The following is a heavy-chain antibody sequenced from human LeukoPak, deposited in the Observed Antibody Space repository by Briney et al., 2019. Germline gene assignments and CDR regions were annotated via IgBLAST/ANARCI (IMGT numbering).Heavy chain of an antibody. J-gene: IGHJ4*02. V-gene: IGHV3-23*01. CDR3: AKDSLLLWFGELSSYFDY. CDR2: ISGSGGST. Sequence: GGSLRLSCAASGFTFSSYAMSWVHQAPGKGLEWVSAISGSGGSTYYADSVKGRFTISRDNSKNTLYLQMNSLGAEDTAVYYCAKDSLLLWFGELSSYFDYWGQGTLVSVSS. D-gene: IGHD3-10*01. CDR1: GFTFSSYA.